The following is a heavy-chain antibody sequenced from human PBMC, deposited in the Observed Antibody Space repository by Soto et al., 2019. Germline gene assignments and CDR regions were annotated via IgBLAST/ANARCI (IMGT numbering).Heavy chain of an antibody. CDR3: ARPPDDSPSGWFDP. Sequence: SETLSLTCAVYGGSFSGYYWSWIRQPPGKGLEWIGEINHSGSTNYNPSLKIRVTISVDTFKNQFSLKMSSVTAADTAVYYCARPPDDSPSGWFDPWGQGTLVTVSS. CDR1: GGSFSGYY. D-gene: IGHD2-21*02. V-gene: IGHV4-34*01. J-gene: IGHJ5*02. CDR2: INHSGST.